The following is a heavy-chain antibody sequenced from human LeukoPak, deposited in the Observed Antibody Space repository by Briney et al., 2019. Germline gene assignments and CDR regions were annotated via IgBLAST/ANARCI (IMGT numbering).Heavy chain of an antibody. CDR2: ISGSGGST. CDR3: TTDLDFTMVRGADSIYMDV. CDR1: GFTFSSYA. V-gene: IGHV3-23*01. J-gene: IGHJ6*03. Sequence: GGSLRLSCAASGFTFSSYAMSWVRQAPGKGLEWVSAISGSGGSTYYADSVKGRFTISRDNSKNTLYLQMNSLKTEDTAVYYCTTDLDFTMVRGADSIYMDVWGKGTTVTISS. D-gene: IGHD3-10*01.